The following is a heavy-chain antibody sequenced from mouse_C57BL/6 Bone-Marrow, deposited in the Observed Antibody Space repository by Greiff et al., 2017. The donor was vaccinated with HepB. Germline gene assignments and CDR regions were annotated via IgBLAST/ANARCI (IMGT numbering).Heavy chain of an antibody. CDR3: ARDYGRKDWFAY. Sequence: QVQLQQPGAELVMPGASVKLSCKASGYTFTSYWMHWVKQRPGQGLEWIGEIDPSDSYTNYNQKFKGKSTLTVDKSSSTAYIQLSSLTSEDSAVYYCARDYGRKDWFAYWGQGTLVTVSA. D-gene: IGHD1-1*01. CDR2: IDPSDSYT. CDR1: GYTFTSYW. V-gene: IGHV1-69*01. J-gene: IGHJ3*01.